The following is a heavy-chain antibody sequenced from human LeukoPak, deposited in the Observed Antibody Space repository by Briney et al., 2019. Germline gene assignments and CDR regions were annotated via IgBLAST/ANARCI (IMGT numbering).Heavy chain of an antibody. V-gene: IGHV4-34*01. CDR2: INHSGST. J-gene: IGHJ6*02. D-gene: IGHD3-16*01. CDR3: ARGGGLYAWGAKYGMDV. Sequence: SETLSLTCAVYGGSFSGYYWSWIRQPPGKGLEWIGEINHSGSTNYNPSLKSRVTISVDTSKNQFSLKLSSVTAADTAVYYCARGGGLYAWGAKYGMDVWGQGTTVTVSS. CDR1: GGSFSGYY.